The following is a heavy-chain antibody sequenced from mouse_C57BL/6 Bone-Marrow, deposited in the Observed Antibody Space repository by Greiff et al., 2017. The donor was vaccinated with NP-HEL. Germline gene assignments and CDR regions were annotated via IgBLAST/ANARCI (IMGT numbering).Heavy chain of an antibody. D-gene: IGHD1-1*01. CDR1: GFNIKDDY. CDR3: TDYGFAY. V-gene: IGHV14-4*01. J-gene: IGHJ3*01. CDR2: IDPENGDT. Sequence: EVKLVESGAELVRPGASVKLSCTASGFNIKDDYMHWVKQRPEQGLEWIGWIDPENGDTEYASKFQGKATITADTSSNTAYLQLSSLTSEDTAVYYCTDYGFAYWGQGTLVTVSA.